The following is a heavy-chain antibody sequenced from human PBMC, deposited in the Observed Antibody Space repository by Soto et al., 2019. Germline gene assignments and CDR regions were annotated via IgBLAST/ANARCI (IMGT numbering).Heavy chain of an antibody. D-gene: IGHD1-26*01. CDR1: GFTFGSYW. J-gene: IGHJ3*02. CDR2: IKQDGSEK. Sequence: EVQLVESGGGLVQPGGSLRLSCVGSGFTFGSYWMSWVRQAPGKGLEWVANIKQDGSEKNYVDSVKGRFTISRDNAKNSLFLQMNSLRAEDSAVYYCAKGLLAIVGTTLPRDAFNIWGQGTMVTVSS. CDR3: AKGLLAIVGTTLPRDAFNI. V-gene: IGHV3-7*01.